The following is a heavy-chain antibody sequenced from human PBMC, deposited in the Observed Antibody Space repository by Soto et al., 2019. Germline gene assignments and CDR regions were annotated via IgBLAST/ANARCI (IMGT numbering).Heavy chain of an antibody. CDR2: IYFSGST. CDR1: GGSINNHY. CDR3: ARRWGASFDF. J-gene: IGHJ4*02. V-gene: IGHV4-59*11. D-gene: IGHD7-27*01. Sequence: TSETLSLTCTVSGGSINNHYWSWIRQPPGKGLEWIGYIYFSGSTNYNPSLKSRVTMSVDTSRDQFSLKLSSVTAADTAVYYCARRWGASFDFWGQGTLVTVSS.